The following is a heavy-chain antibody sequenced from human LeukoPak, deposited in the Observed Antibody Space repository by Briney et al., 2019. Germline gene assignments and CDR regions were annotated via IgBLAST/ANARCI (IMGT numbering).Heavy chain of an antibody. CDR2: INSDGSST. V-gene: IGHV3-74*01. J-gene: IGHJ4*02. CDR3: ARAREVEAIDY. Sequence: GGSLRLSCAASGFTFSSYWMHWVRQAPGKGLVWVSRINSDGSSTSYADSVKGRFTISRDNAKNTLYLQMNSLRAEDTAVYYCARAREVEAIDYWGQGTLVTVSS. CDR1: GFTFSSYW. D-gene: IGHD5-24*01.